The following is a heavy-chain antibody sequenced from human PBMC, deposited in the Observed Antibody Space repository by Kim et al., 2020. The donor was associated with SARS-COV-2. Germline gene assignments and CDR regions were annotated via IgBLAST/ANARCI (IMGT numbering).Heavy chain of an antibody. CDR3: TTDQLERQYYGYYYGMDV. J-gene: IGHJ6*02. Sequence: KGRFTISRDDSKNTLYLQMNSLKTEDTAVYYCTTDQLERQYYGYYYGMDVWGQGTTVTVSS. D-gene: IGHD1-1*01. V-gene: IGHV3-15*01.